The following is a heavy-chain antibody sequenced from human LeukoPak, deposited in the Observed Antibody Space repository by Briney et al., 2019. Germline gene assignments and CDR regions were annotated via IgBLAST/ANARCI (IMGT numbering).Heavy chain of an antibody. V-gene: IGHV3-30*04. J-gene: IGHJ4*02. D-gene: IGHD6-19*01. CDR1: GLTFSNYI. CDR2: ILENGSNQ. Sequence: PGGSLRRSCAASGLTFSNYIRHWVRQAPAKGLDWVAVILENGSNQYYADSVKGRFTTSRDNSKNTLFLQMNSLRGEDTAMYYCARVQGGGYRTADYWGQGTLVTVSS. CDR3: ARVQGGGYRTADY.